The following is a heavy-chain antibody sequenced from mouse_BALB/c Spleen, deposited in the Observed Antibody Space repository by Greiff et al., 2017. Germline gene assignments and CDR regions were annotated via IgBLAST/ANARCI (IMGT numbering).Heavy chain of an antibody. CDR3: TIEYGVDY. D-gene: IGHD1-2*01. V-gene: IGHV5-6-4*01. J-gene: IGHJ2*01. CDR1: GFTFSSYT. CDR2: ISSGGSYT. Sequence: EVMLVESGGGLVKPGGSLKLSCAASGFTFSSYTMSWVRQTPEKRLEWVATISSGGSYTYYPDSVKGRFTISRDNAKNTLYLQMSSLKSEDTAMYYCTIEYGVDYWGQGTTLTVSS.